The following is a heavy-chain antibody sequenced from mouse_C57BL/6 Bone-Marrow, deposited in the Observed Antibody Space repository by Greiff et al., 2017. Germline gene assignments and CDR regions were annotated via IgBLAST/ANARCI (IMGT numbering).Heavy chain of an antibody. D-gene: IGHD2-10*01. J-gene: IGHJ4*01. CDR3: ARRPTQDAMDY. V-gene: IGHV5-17*01. Sequence: EVQVVESGGGLVKPGGSLKLSCAASGFTFSDYGMHWVRQAPEKGLEWVAYISSGSSTINYADTVKGRFTISRDNAKNTLFLQMTSLRSEDTAMYDCARRPTQDAMDYWGQGTSVTVSS. CDR1: GFTFSDYG. CDR2: ISSGSSTI.